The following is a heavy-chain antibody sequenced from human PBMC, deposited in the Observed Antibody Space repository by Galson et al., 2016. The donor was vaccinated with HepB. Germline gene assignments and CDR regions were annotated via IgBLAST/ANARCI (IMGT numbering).Heavy chain of an antibody. Sequence: SLRLSCAASGFTFNKYGMHWVRQAPGKGLEWVAADSVHGGRKFYADAVKGRFTISRDSANNMLFLQMTSLRADDTAVYYCAKRHEYGPPVGCSVDYWGQGTRVSVSS. V-gene: IGHV3-30*18. D-gene: IGHD3-10*02. CDR3: AKRHEYGPPVGCSVDY. CDR2: DSVHGGRK. J-gene: IGHJ4*02. CDR1: GFTFNKYG.